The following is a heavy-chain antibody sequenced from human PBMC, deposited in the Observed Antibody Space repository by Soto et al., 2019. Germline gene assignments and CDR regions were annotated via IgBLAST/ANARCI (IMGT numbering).Heavy chain of an antibody. CDR3: ARVTGTTVLDN. D-gene: IGHD1-7*01. CDR2: ISSSSSYI. CDR1: GFTFSSYS. V-gene: IGHV3-21*01. Sequence: GGSLRLSCAASGFTFSSYSMNWVRQAPGKGLEWVSSISSSSSYIYYADSVKGRFTISKDNAKNSMYLQMNSLRAEDTDVYYCARVTGTTVLDNWGQGTLVTVSS. J-gene: IGHJ4*02.